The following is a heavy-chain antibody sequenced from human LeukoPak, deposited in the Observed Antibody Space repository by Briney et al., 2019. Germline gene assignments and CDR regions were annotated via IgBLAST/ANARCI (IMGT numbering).Heavy chain of an antibody. CDR1: GFTFSSYS. J-gene: IGHJ4*02. Sequence: GSLRLSCAASGFTFSSYSMNWVRQAPGKGVEWVSSISSSSSYIYYADSVKGRFTISRDNAKNSLYLQMNSLRAEDTAVYYCARDPGSGYPEDYWGQGTLVTVSS. D-gene: IGHD3-22*01. CDR3: ARDPGSGYPEDY. V-gene: IGHV3-21*01. CDR2: ISSSSSYI.